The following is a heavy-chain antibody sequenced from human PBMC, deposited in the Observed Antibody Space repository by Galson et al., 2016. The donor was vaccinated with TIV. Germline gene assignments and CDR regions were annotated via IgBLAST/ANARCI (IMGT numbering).Heavy chain of an antibody. CDR1: GFTFTNYW. D-gene: IGHD6-6*01. CDR2: INSDASST. Sequence: SLRLSCAASGFTFTNYWMHWVRQVPGKGLVWASGINSDASSTSYADSVKGRFTISRDNAKNTLFLYMSSLRAEDTAVYFCARRQLVGYYYYGMDVWGQGTTVTVS. V-gene: IGHV3-74*01. J-gene: IGHJ6*02. CDR3: ARRQLVGYYYYGMDV.